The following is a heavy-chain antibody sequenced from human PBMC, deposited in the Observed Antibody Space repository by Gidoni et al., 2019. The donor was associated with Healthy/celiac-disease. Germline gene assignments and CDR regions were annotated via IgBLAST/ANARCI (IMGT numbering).Heavy chain of an antibody. Sequence: QVQLQQWGAGLLKPSETLSLTCAVYGGSFSGYYWSWIRQPPGKGLEWIGEINHSGSTNYNPSLKSRVTISVDTSKNQFSLKLSSVTAADTAVYYCASGLVLGMDVWGQGTTVTVSS. J-gene: IGHJ6*02. CDR3: ASGLVLGMDV. V-gene: IGHV4-34*01. CDR1: GGSFSGYY. CDR2: INHSGST. D-gene: IGHD6-6*01.